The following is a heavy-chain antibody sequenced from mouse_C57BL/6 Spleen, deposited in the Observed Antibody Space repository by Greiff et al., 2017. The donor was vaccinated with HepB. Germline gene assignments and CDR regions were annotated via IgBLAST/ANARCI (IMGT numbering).Heavy chain of an antibody. CDR3: ARPYYYGSRDPFFAY. V-gene: IGHV5-17*01. CDR1: GFTFSDYG. J-gene: IGHJ3*01. D-gene: IGHD1-1*01. CDR2: ISSGSSTI. Sequence: EVKLVESGGGLVKPGGSLKLSCAASGFTFSDYGMHWVRQAPEKGLEWVAYISSGSSTIYYADTVKGRFTISRDNAKNTLVLQITSLRSEDTAMYYCARPYYYGSRDPFFAYCGQGTLVTVSA.